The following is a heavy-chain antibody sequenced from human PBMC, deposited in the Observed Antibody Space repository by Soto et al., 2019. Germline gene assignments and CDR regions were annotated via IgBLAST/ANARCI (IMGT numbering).Heavy chain of an antibody. D-gene: IGHD5-18*01. CDR3: ARGSYRDGYDY. V-gene: IGHV4-30-4*01. CDR1: GGSISWGDYD. CDR2: IYYSGST. J-gene: IGHJ4*02. Sequence: TVSLTCTVSGGSISWGDYDWIWLRQPPGKGLEWIGYIYYSGSTYYNPSLKSRVTISVDTSKNQFSLKLSSVTAADTAVYYCARGSYRDGYDYWGQGTLVTVSS.